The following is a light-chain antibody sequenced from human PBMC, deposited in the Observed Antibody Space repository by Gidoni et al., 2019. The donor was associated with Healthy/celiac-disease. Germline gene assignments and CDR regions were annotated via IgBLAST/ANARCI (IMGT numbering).Light chain of an antibody. V-gene: IGLV2-14*03. Sequence: QSALTQPASVSGSPGQSITISCTGTSSDVGGYNYGSWYQQHPGKAPKLMIYDVNNRPSGVSNRFSGSKSGNTASLTISGLQAEDEADYYCSSYTSSTFYVFGTGTKVTVL. CDR2: DVN. CDR3: SSYTSSTFYV. J-gene: IGLJ1*01. CDR1: SSDVGGYNY.